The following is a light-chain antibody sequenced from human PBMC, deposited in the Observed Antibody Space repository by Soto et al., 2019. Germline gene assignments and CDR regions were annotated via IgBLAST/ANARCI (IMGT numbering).Light chain of an antibody. CDR2: DAS. V-gene: IGKV3-11*01. CDR1: QSVRGY. CDR3: QQRSSWPT. J-gene: IGKJ4*01. Sequence: EIVLTQSPATLSLSPGERATLSCRASQSVRGYLVWYQQRSGQAPRLLIYDASNRATGIPARFSGSGSGTDFTLTISSLEPEDFAVYYCQQRSSWPTFGGGTKVDSK.